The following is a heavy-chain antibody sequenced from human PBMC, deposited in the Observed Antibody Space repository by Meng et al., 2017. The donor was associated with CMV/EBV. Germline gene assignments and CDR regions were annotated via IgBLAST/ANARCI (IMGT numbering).Heavy chain of an antibody. CDR2: INPNSGGT. D-gene: IGHD6-19*01. CDR1: GYTFTGYY. V-gene: IGHV1-2*02. J-gene: IGHJ6*02. CDR3: AIEKGVAGKDYYYGMDV. Sequence: ASVKVSCKASGYTFTGYYIHWVRQAPGQGLEWMGWINPNSGGTNYAQKFQGRVTMTRDTSISTAYMELSRLRSDDTAVYYCAIEKGVAGKDYYYGMDVWGQGTTVTVSS.